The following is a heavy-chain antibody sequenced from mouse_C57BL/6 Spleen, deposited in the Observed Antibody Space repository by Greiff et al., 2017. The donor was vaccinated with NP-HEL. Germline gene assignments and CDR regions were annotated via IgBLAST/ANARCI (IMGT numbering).Heavy chain of an antibody. CDR2: IDPANGNT. D-gene: IGHD1-1*01. CDR3: ASEDYYGSRDFDY. Sequence: VQLQQSVAELVRPGASVKLSCTASGFNIKNTYMHWVKQRPEQGLEWIGRIDPANGNTKYAPKFQGKATITAATSSNTAYLQLSSLTSEDTAIYYCASEDYYGSRDFDYWGQGTTLTVSS. V-gene: IGHV14-3*01. CDR1: GFNIKNTY. J-gene: IGHJ2*01.